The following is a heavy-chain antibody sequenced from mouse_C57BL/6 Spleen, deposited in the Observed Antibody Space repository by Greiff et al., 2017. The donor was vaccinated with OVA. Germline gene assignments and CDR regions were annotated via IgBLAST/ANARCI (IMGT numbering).Heavy chain of an antibody. Sequence: VQLQQPGAELVKPGASVKMSCKASGYTFTSYWITWVKQRPGQGLEWIGDIYPGSGSTNYNEKFKSKATLTVDTSSSTAYMQLSSLTSEDSAVYYCARIYDGFSYAMDYWGQGTSVTVSS. D-gene: IGHD2-3*01. V-gene: IGHV1-55*01. CDR2: IYPGSGST. CDR3: ARIYDGFSYAMDY. CDR1: GYTFTSYW. J-gene: IGHJ4*01.